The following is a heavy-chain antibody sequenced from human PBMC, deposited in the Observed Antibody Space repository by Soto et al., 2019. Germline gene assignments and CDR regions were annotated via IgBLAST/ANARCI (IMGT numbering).Heavy chain of an antibody. CDR2: INAGNGNT. CDR1: GYTFTSYA. CDR3: ARVKGYGSGGRCYTRAYYYYYMDV. J-gene: IGHJ6*03. Sequence: QVPLVQSGAEVKKPGASVKVSCKASGYTFTSYAMHWVRQAPGQRLEWMGWINAGNGNTKYSQKFQGRVTITRDTSASTAYMELSSLRSDDTAVYYCARVKGYGSGGRCYTRAYYYYYMDVWGKGTTVTVSS. V-gene: IGHV1-3*01. D-gene: IGHD2-15*01.